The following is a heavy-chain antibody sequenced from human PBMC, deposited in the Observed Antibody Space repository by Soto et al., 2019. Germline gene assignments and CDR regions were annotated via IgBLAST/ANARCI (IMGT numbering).Heavy chain of an antibody. CDR3: ATQSLRGYSYGFFDY. J-gene: IGHJ4*02. CDR1: GYTLTELS. D-gene: IGHD5-18*01. CDR2: FDPEDGET. Sequence: ASVKVSCKVSGYTLTELSMHWVRQAPGKGLEWMGGFDPEDGETIYAQKFQGRVTMTEDTSTDTAYMELSSLRSEDTAVYYFATQSLRGYSYGFFDYWGQGTLVTVSS. V-gene: IGHV1-24*01.